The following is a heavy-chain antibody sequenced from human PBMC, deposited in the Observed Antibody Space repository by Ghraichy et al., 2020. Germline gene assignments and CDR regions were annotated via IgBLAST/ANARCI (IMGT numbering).Heavy chain of an antibody. CDR1: GLIFSSYW. CDR2: INQDGREK. Sequence: GGSLRLSCAASGLIFSSYWMTWVRQAPGKGLEWVANINQDGREKYYVGSVKGRFTITSDNAKNCLNLEMNNLGAEDTAVYSCSAGDTFDIWGRGTMVTVSS. V-gene: IGHV3-7*03. J-gene: IGHJ3*02. D-gene: IGHD3-10*01. CDR3: SAGDTFDI.